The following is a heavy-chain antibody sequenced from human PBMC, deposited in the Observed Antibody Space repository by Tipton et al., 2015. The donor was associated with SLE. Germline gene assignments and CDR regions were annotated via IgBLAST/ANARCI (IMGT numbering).Heavy chain of an antibody. CDR3: ARPSFYGMDV. Sequence: TLSLTCTVSGDSISGSSYYWGWIRQPPGKGLEWIGSIHYTGNTYYNPSLQSRVTISVDTSKNQFSLRLNSVTAADTAVYYCARPSFYGMDVWGQGTTVTVSS. J-gene: IGHJ6*02. D-gene: IGHD2-2*01. CDR2: IHYTGNT. V-gene: IGHV4-39*07. CDR1: GDSISGSSYY.